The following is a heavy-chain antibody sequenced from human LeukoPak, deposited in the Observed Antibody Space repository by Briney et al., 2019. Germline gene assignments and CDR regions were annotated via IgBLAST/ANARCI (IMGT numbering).Heavy chain of an antibody. CDR1: GINLSYYG. Sequence: GGSLRLFCAGSGINLSYYGLGWVRQAPGKGLEWVSDISSSGSNIYYADSVKGRFTISRDNAKNSLYLQMNSLRAEDTAVYYWEKGSVGYCNWLYPWGEGNLVTVFS. CDR2: ISSSGSNI. CDR3: EKGSVGYCNWLYP. V-gene: IGHV3-48*04. D-gene: IGHD2-15*01. J-gene: IGHJ5*02.